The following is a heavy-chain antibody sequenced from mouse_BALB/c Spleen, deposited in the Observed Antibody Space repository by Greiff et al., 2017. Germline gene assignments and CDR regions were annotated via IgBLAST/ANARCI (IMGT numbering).Heavy chain of an antibody. CDR3: ARRGGTHYFDY. D-gene: IGHD4-1*01. CDR2: INPSNGRT. CDR1: GYTFTSYW. J-gene: IGHJ2*01. Sequence: QVQLQPGAELVKPGASVKLSCKASGYTFTSYWMHWVKQRPGQGLEWIGEINPSNGRTNYNEKFKSKATLTVDKSSSTAYMQLSSLTSEDSAVYYCARRGGTHYFDYWGQGTTLTVSS. V-gene: IGHV1S81*02.